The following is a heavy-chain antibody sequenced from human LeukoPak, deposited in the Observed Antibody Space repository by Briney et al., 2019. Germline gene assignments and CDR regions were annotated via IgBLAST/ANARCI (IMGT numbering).Heavy chain of an antibody. D-gene: IGHD2-15*01. CDR3: AKDTSGYSDY. CDR1: GFTFSTYD. Sequence: PGRSLRLSCAASGFTFSTYDMHWVRQAPGKWLEWVAVISYDGTYKYYTDSVKGRFTISRDNSKNTLYLQMNSLRAEDTAVYFCAKDTSGYSDYWGQGALVTVSS. J-gene: IGHJ4*02. CDR2: ISYDGTYK. V-gene: IGHV3-30*18.